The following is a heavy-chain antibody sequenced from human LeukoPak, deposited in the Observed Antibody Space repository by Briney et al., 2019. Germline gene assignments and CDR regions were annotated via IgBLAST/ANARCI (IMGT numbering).Heavy chain of an antibody. J-gene: IGHJ1*01. V-gene: IGHV7-4-1*02. CDR1: GYIFDIYA. D-gene: IGHD1-7*01. CDR2: INTNTGYP. CDR3: ARDYTLTLGTTTYFQH. Sequence: ASVKVSCKASGYIFDIYALIWVRQAPGQGLELMGWINTNTGYPTYAQGFPGRFVFSLDTSVSTAYLQISSLKAEDTAVYYCARDYTLTLGTTTYFQHWGQGTLVTVSS.